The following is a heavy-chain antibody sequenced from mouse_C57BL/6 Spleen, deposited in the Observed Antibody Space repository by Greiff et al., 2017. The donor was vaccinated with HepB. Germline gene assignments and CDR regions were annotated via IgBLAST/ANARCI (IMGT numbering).Heavy chain of an antibody. D-gene: IGHD3-3*01. Sequence: QVHVKQPGAELVMPGASVKLSCKASGYTFTSYWMHWVKQRPGQGLEWIGEIDPSDSYTNYNQKFKGKSTLTVDKSSSTAYMQLSSLTSEDSEVYYCARGRAYYAMDYWGQGTSVTVSS. J-gene: IGHJ4*01. V-gene: IGHV1-69*01. CDR2: IDPSDSYT. CDR3: ARGRAYYAMDY. CDR1: GYTFTSYW.